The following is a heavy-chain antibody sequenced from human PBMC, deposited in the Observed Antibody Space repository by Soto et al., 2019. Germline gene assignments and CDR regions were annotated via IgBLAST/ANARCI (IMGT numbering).Heavy chain of an antibody. CDR1: GGSISSVAHY. CDR2: IHHSGST. J-gene: IGHJ6*04. V-gene: IGHV4-39*07. CDR3: VRDTYDDNLGYYDMEG. D-gene: IGHD3-16*01. Sequence: PSGTLSLTCAVSGGSISSVAHYWAWIRQPPGKGLEWIGEIHHSGSTNYNPSLNSRVTISVDNSKNQFSLKVNSVTAADTAVYYCVRDTYDDNLGYYDMEGWGKGRTVTVS.